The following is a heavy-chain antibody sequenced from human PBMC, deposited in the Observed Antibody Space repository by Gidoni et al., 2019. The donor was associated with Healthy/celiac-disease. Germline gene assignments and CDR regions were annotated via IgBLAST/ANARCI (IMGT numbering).Heavy chain of an antibody. CDR3: AKDSIQLWLTTIYYYYGMDV. D-gene: IGHD5-18*01. CDR2: ISGSGGST. J-gene: IGHJ6*02. V-gene: IGHV3-23*01. Sequence: EVQLLESGGGLVQPGGSLRLSCAASGFTFSSYAMSWVRQAPGKGLEWVSAISGSGGSTYYADSVKGRFTISRDNSKNTLYLQMNSLRAEDTAVYYCAKDSIQLWLTTIYYYYGMDVWGQGTTVTVSS. CDR1: GFTFSSYA.